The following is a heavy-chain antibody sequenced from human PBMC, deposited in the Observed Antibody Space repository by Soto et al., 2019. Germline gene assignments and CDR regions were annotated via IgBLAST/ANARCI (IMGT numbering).Heavy chain of an antibody. J-gene: IGHJ5*02. D-gene: IGHD6-13*01. CDR2: ISGSGGST. CDR3: AKQVGQLVRKYNWLDP. CDR1: GFTFSSYA. Sequence: PGGSLRLSCAASGFTFSSYAMSWVRQAPGKGLEWVSAISGSGGSTYYADSVKGRFTISRDNSKNTLYLQMNSLRAEDTAVYYCAKQVGQLVRKYNWLDPWGQGTLVTVSS. V-gene: IGHV3-23*01.